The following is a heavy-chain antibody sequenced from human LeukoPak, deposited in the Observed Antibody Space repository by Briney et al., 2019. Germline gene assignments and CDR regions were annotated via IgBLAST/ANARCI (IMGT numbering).Heavy chain of an antibody. CDR1: GFTFDDYG. Sequence: GGSLRLSCAASGFTFDDYGMSWVRQAPGKGPGWVSGINWNGGSTGYADSVKGRFTISRDNAKNSLYLQMNSLRAEDTALYYCARTTYYYDSSGYYLDYWGQGTLVTVSS. CDR2: INWNGGST. V-gene: IGHV3-20*04. J-gene: IGHJ4*02. D-gene: IGHD3-22*01. CDR3: ARTTYYYDSSGYYLDY.